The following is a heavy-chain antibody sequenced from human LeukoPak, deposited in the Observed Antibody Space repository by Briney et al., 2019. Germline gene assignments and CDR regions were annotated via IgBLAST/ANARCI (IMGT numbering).Heavy chain of an antibody. D-gene: IGHD1-26*01. J-gene: IGHJ4*02. Sequence: PGGSLRLSCAASGFTFSGYWMHWVRQAPGKGLVSVARSNSDGSSTSYADSVKGRFTISRDNAKNTLYLQMNSLRAEDTALYYCARGGSYPFDYWGQGTLVTVSS. V-gene: IGHV3-74*01. CDR2: SNSDGSST. CDR1: GFTFSGYW. CDR3: ARGGSYPFDY.